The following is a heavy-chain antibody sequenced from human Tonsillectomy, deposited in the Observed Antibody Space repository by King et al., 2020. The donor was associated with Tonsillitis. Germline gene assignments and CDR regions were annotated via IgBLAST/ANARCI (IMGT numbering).Heavy chain of an antibody. CDR3: AGARPDSDQGGAVDGSRLEY. V-gene: IGHV1-46*01. Sequence: VQLVESGAEVKKPGASVKISCKASVYTFTNHYIHWVRQAPGQGLEWMGVQNPSLGDATYAQKFQGRIIMTRDTSTSTVYMELSSLRFEDTAVFYCAGARPDSDQGGAVDGSRLEYWGQGTLLIVSS. CDR2: QNPSLGDA. J-gene: IGHJ4*02. D-gene: IGHD6-19*01. CDR1: VYTFTNHY.